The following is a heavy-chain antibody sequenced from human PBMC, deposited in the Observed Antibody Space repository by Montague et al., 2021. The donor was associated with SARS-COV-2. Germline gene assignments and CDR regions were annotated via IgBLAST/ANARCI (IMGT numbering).Heavy chain of an antibody. V-gene: IGHV3-30*04. CDR2: LSYDGSNK. CDR1: GFTFSSYA. J-gene: IGHJ6*03. CDR3: ARDPLLTIFGSYYYYYMDV. D-gene: IGHD3-3*01. Sequence: SLRLSCAAPGFTFSSYAMHWVRQAPGKGLEWVAVLSYDGSNKYYVDSVKGRFTISRDNSKNTLFLQMNSLRAEDTAMYYCARDPLLTIFGSYYYYYMDVWGKGTTVTVSS.